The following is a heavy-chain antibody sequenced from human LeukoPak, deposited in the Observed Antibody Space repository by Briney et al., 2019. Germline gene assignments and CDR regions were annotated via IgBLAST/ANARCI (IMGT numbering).Heavy chain of an antibody. J-gene: IGHJ5*02. CDR2: IYPGDSDT. V-gene: IGHV5-51*01. Sequence: GESLKISCKGSGYSFTSYWIGWVRQVPGKGLERMGIIYPGDSDTRYSPSFQGQVTISADKSISTAYLQWSSLKASDTAMYYCARRNYGDYGEDWFDPWGQGTLVTVSS. D-gene: IGHD4-17*01. CDR3: ARRNYGDYGEDWFDP. CDR1: GYSFTSYW.